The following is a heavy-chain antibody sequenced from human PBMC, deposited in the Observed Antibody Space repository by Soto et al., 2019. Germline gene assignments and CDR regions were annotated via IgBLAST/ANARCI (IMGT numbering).Heavy chain of an antibody. Sequence: LSLTCAASGFTFSSYWMSWVRQAPGKGLEWVANIKQDGSEKYYVDSVKGRFTISRDNAKNSLYLQMNSLRAEDTAVYYCASTTPSRGVRGVIPYYYYYYMDVWGKGTTVTVSS. CDR2: IKQDGSEK. J-gene: IGHJ6*03. CDR1: GFTFSSYW. CDR3: ASTTPSRGVRGVIPYYYYYYMDV. V-gene: IGHV3-7*01. D-gene: IGHD3-10*01.